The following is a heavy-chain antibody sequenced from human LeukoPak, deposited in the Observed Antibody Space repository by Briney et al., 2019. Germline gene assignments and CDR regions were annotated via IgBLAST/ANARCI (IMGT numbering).Heavy chain of an antibody. Sequence: GGSLRLSCAASGFTFSSYDMHWVRQATGKGLEWVSAIGTAGDTYYPGSVKGRFTISRENAKNSLYLQMNSLRAGDTAVYYCARAPAGGYYDSSGYPGYMDVWGTGTTVTVSS. J-gene: IGHJ6*03. CDR3: ARAPAGGYYDSSGYPGYMDV. V-gene: IGHV3-13*01. CDR1: GFTFSSYD. D-gene: IGHD3-22*01. CDR2: IGTAGDT.